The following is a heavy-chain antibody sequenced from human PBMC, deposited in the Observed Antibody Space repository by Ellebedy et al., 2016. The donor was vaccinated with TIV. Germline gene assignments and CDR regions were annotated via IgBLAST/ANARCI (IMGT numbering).Heavy chain of an antibody. CDR2: LYHSGVT. Sequence: MPSETLSLTCTVSGGSITSGIYFWGWIRQPPGKGLDWIGSLYHSGVTHYNPSLKSRITISVDTSKNQVSLKVNSVTAADTAVYYCARRIGGASYYYYHGLDVWGQGTTVTVSS. D-gene: IGHD1-26*01. CDR1: GGSITSGIYF. CDR3: ARRIGGASYYYYHGLDV. V-gene: IGHV4-39*01. J-gene: IGHJ6*02.